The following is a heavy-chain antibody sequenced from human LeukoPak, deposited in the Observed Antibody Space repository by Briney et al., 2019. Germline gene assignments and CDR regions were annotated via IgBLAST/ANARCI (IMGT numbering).Heavy chain of an antibody. J-gene: IGHJ4*02. CDR3: AREINDFWSGPIDY. CDR1: GGSISSYY. D-gene: IGHD3-3*01. CDR2: IYYSGST. V-gene: IGHV4-59*01. Sequence: SETLSLTCTVSGGSISSYYWSWIRQPPGKGLEWIGYIYYSGSTSYNPSLKSRVTISVDTSKNQFSLKLSSVTAADTAVFYCAREINDFWSGPIDYWGQGTLVTVSS.